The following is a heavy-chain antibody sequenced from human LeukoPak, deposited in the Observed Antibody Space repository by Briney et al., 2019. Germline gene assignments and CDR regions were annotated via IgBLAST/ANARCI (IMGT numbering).Heavy chain of an antibody. CDR3: ARGASWIQLWFAFGY. J-gene: IGHJ4*02. D-gene: IGHD5-18*01. Sequence: ASVKVSCKASGYTFTSHGISWVRQAPGQGLEWMGWISAYNGNTNYAQKLQGRVTMTTDTSTSTAYMELRSLRSDDTAVYYCARGASWIQLWFAFGYWGQGTLVTVSS. V-gene: IGHV1-18*01. CDR1: GYTFTSHG. CDR2: ISAYNGNT.